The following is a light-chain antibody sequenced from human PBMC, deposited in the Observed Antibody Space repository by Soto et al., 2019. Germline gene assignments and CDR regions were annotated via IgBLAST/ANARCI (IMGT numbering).Light chain of an antibody. CDR2: DAS. CDR3: QQYDNLPSPT. Sequence: DIQMTQSPSSLSASVGDRVTITCQASQDISNYLNWYQQKPGKAPKLLIYDASNLETGVPSRFSGSGSGTDFTFTISSLQPEDIATYYCQQYDNLPSPTFGQGTRLEI. V-gene: IGKV1-33*01. J-gene: IGKJ5*01. CDR1: QDISNY.